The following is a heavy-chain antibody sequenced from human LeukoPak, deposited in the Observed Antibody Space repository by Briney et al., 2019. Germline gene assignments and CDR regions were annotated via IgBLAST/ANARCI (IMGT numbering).Heavy chain of an antibody. CDR1: GFTFSSYS. CDR3: ARVPYSTGTYDY. J-gene: IGHJ4*02. D-gene: IGHD2-8*02. CDR2: ISSSSSYI. V-gene: IGHV3-21*01. Sequence: GGSLRLSCAASGFTFSSYSMNWVRQAPGKGLEWVSSISSSSSYIYYADSVKGRLTISRDNAKNSLYLQMNSLRAEDTAVYYCARVPYSTGTYDYWGQGTLVTVSS.